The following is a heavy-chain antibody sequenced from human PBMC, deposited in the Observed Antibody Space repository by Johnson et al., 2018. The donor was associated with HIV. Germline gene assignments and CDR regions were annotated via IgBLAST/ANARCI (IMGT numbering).Heavy chain of an antibody. CDR3: ARDSGAPGNDAFDI. V-gene: IGHV3-30-3*01. D-gene: IGHD1-26*01. Sequence: QVQLVESGGGVVQPGRSLRLSCAASGFTFSSYAMHWVRQAPGKGLEWVAVISYDGSNKYYADSVKGRFTISRDNSKNTLYLQMNSLRAEDTASYFCARDSGAPGNDAFDIWGQGTMVTISS. CDR1: GFTFSSYA. J-gene: IGHJ3*02. CDR2: ISYDGSNK.